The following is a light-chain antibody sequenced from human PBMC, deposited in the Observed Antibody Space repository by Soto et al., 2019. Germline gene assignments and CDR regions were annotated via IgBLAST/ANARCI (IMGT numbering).Light chain of an antibody. V-gene: IGKV1-5*01. J-gene: IGKJ1*01. CDR3: QQYDSYSWT. CDR2: DVS. Sequence: DIQMTQSPSTLSASVGDRVTITCRASQSIGDSLAWYQQKPGKAPYLLISDVSSLERGVPSRFSGSGSGTEFTLTINSLQSDDFATYYCQQYDSYSWTFGQGTKVDIK. CDR1: QSIGDS.